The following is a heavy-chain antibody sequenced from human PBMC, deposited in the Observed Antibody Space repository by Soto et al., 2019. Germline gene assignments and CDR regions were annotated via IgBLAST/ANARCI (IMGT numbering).Heavy chain of an antibody. J-gene: IGHJ4*02. Sequence: GGSLRLSCAASGFTFSSYGMHWVRQAPGKGLEWVEVISYDGSNKYYADSVKGRFTIPRDNSKNTLYLQMNSLRAEDTAVYYCANDYYDSSGSQKTDYWGQGTLVTVSS. V-gene: IGHV3-30*18. CDR2: ISYDGSNK. CDR3: ANDYYDSSGSQKTDY. D-gene: IGHD3-22*01. CDR1: GFTFSSYG.